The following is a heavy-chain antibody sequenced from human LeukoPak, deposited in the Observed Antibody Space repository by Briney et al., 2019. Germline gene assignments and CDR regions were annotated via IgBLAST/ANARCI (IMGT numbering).Heavy chain of an antibody. V-gene: IGHV4-34*01. J-gene: IGHJ5*02. Sequence: SETLSLTCTVSGGSISGYYWSWIRQPPGKGLEWIGEINHSGSTNYNPSLKSRVTISVDTSKNQFSLKLSSVTAADTAVYYCARGRGEMSDYGGDGFLLSRFNWFDPWGQGTLVTVSS. CDR1: GGSISGYY. CDR2: INHSGST. D-gene: IGHD4-23*01. CDR3: ARGRGEMSDYGGDGFLLSRFNWFDP.